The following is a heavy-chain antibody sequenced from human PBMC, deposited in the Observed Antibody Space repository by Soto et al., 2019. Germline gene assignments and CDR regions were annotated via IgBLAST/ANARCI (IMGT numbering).Heavy chain of an antibody. Sequence: HVQLVQSGAEVKKPRCSVKVSCKASGGISSRKTMSWVRQAPGQGREWIGRIIPILGIANYAQKFQGRVTITAVKSTSTAYMELSSLRSEDTAVYYCASTRSVGRIVLVTKGNWFDPWGQGTLVTVSS. CDR1: GGISSRKT. J-gene: IGHJ5*02. V-gene: IGHV1-69*02. CDR3: ASTRSVGRIVLVTKGNWFDP. CDR2: IIPILGIA. D-gene: IGHD2-21*02.